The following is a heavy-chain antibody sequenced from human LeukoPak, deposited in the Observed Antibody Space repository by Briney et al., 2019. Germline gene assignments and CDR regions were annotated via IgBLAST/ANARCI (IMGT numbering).Heavy chain of an antibody. CDR1: GFTFVSYG. D-gene: IGHD6-19*01. V-gene: IGHV3-30*02. CDR3: ARVPWGWHHIDY. CDR2: IRVDGSDK. Sequence: PGGSLRLSCAASGFTFVSYGMHWVCQAPGKGLEWVALIRVDGSDKYYADSVKGRFSISRDNSDNTLYLQMNSLRAEDTDVYYCARVPWGWHHIDYWGQGTLVTVSS. J-gene: IGHJ4*02.